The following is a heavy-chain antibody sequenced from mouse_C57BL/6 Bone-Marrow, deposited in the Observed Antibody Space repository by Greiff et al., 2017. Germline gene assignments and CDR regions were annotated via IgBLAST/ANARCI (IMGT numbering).Heavy chain of an antibody. D-gene: IGHD2-10*01. V-gene: IGHV1-49*01. Sequence: LKQSGAELVRPGSSVKLSCKDSYFAFMASAMHWVKQRPGHGLEWIGTFTMYSDATEYSENFKGKATLTANTSSRTAYMELSSLTSEDSAVYYCATSLTYFYAMDYWGQGTSVTVSS. CDR1: YFAFMASA. CDR3: ATSLTYFYAMDY. CDR2: FTMYSDAT. J-gene: IGHJ4*01.